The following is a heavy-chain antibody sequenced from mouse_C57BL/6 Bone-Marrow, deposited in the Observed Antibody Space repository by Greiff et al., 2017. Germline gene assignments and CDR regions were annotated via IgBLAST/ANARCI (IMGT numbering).Heavy chain of an antibody. D-gene: IGHD1-1*01. CDR3: AREALLRYPGFAY. CDR1: GYTFTSYW. J-gene: IGHJ3*01. V-gene: IGHV1-55*01. Sequence: VQLQQPGAELVKPGASVKMSCKASGYTFTSYWITWVKQRPGQGLEWIGDIYPGSGSTNYNEKFKSKATLTVDTSSSTAYLQLSSLTSEDSAVYYCAREALLRYPGFAYWGQGTLVTVSA. CDR2: IYPGSGST.